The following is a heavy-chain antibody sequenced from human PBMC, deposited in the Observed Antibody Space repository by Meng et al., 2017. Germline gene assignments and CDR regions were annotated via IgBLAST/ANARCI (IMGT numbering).Heavy chain of an antibody. CDR1: GFTFSSYR. D-gene: IGHD3-10*01. CDR2: ISSSSSYI. J-gene: IGHJ3*02. V-gene: IGHV3-21*01. CDR3: ARVIIWFGELLVFDI. Sequence: GESLKISCAASGFTFSSYRMNWVRQAPGKGLEWVSSISSSSSYIYYADSVKGRFTISRDNDKNSLYLQMNSLRAEDTAVYYCARVIIWFGELLVFDIWGQGTMVTVSS.